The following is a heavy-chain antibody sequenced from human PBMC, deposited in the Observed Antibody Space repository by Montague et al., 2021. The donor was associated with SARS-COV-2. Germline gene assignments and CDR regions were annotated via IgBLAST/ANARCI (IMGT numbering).Heavy chain of an antibody. CDR2: IDTNWST. CDR3: ARSSGGYCTSTCCFAPYSSHIGA. D-gene: IGHD2-2*01. V-gene: IGHV4-61*02. CDR1: GGSISSCVYY. J-gene: IGHJ4*03. Sequence: TLSLTCTVSGGSISSCVYYWSWIRQPAGKGLEWIGCIDTNWSTNYKPSLKSRGTISVDTSKNQCSLKLSSMTAADTAVYYCARSSGGYCTSTCCFAPYSSHIGAWGTRTLATVS.